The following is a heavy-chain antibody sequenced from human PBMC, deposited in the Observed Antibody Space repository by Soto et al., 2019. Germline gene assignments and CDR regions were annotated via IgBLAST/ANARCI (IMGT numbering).Heavy chain of an antibody. Sequence: QVQLVQSGAEVKKPGSSVKVSCKASGGTFSSYTISWVRQAPGQGLEWMGRIIPILGIANYAQKFQGRVTITADKSTSTAYMELSSLRSEDTAVYYCAREGSSWYYIGETFDYWGQGTLVTVSS. CDR3: AREGSSWYYIGETFDY. CDR1: GGTFSSYT. V-gene: IGHV1-69*08. CDR2: IIPILGIA. D-gene: IGHD6-13*01. J-gene: IGHJ4*02.